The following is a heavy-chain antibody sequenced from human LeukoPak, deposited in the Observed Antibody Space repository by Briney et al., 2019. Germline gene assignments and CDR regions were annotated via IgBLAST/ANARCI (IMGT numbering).Heavy chain of an antibody. CDR3: ARGSYYDSSGPGDY. D-gene: IGHD3-22*01. V-gene: IGHV3-11*01. J-gene: IGHJ4*02. Sequence: GGSLRLSCAASGFTVSSNYMSWVRQAPGKGLEWVSYISSSGSTIYYADSVKGRFTISRDNAKNSLYLQMNSLRAEDTAVYYCARGSYYDSSGPGDYWGQGTLVTVSS. CDR1: GFTVSSNY. CDR2: ISSSGSTI.